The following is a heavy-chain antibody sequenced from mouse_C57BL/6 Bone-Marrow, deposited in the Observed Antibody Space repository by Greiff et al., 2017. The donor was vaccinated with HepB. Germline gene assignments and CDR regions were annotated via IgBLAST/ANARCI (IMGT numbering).Heavy chain of an antibody. CDR2: INYDGSSN. CDR3: ARDGADWYFDV. Sequence: VQLKESEGGLVQPGRSMKLSCTASGFTFSDYYMAWVRQVPEKGLEWVANINYDGSSNYYLDALKSRFIISRDNAKNMLYLQRSSRKSEDTATYYCARDGADWYFDVWGTGTTVTVSS. V-gene: IGHV5-16*01. J-gene: IGHJ1*03. CDR1: GFTFSDYY.